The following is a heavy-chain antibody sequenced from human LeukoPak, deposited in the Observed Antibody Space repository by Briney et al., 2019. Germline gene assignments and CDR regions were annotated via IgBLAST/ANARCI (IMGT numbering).Heavy chain of an antibody. V-gene: IGHV3-23*01. CDR1: GFTFSSYA. CDR2: ISGSGGST. J-gene: IGHJ4*02. CDR3: AKIGMATMSYYFDY. Sequence: GGSLRLSCAASGFTFSSYAMSWVRQAPGKGLEWVSAISGSGGSTYYADSVKGRFTISRDNSKNTLYLQMNSLRAEDTVVYYCAKIGMATMSYYFDYWGQRTLVTVSS. D-gene: IGHD5-24*01.